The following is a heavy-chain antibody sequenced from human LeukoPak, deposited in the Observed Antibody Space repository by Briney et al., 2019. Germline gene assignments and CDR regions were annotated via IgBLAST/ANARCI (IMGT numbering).Heavy chain of an antibody. D-gene: IGHD3-10*01. CDR1: GFTFSSYE. V-gene: IGHV3-48*03. CDR2: ISSSGNTI. CDR3: ARGQKVRSFSAFDI. J-gene: IGHJ3*02. Sequence: GGSLRLSCVASGFTFSSYEMNWVRQAPGKGLEWVSYISSSGNTIYYADSVKGRFTISRDNAKNSLYLQVNSLRGEDTAVYYCARGQKVRSFSAFDIWGQGTMVTVSS.